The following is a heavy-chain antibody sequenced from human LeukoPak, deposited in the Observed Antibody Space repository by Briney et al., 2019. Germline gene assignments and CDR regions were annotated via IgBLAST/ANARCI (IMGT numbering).Heavy chain of an antibody. V-gene: IGHV3-7*01. J-gene: IGHJ4*02. Sequence: GGSLRLSCAASGFTFSSYWMSWVGKAPGKGLEWVASIKQDGSEKYFVDSVKGRFTIFRDNTENSLYLQMNSLRAEDTAIYYCARTRPGSGWYNFDYWGQGTLVTVSS. CDR3: ARTRPGSGWYNFDY. D-gene: IGHD6-13*01. CDR2: IKQDGSEK. CDR1: GFTFSSYW.